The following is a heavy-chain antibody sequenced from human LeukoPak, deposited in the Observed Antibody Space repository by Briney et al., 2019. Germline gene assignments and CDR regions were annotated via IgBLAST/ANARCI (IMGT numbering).Heavy chain of an antibody. J-gene: IGHJ5*02. D-gene: IGHD2-2*01. CDR3: AILPPIVVVPAAQGENWFDP. V-gene: IGHV1-69*13. Sequence: GASVKVSCTASGYTFTGYYMHWVRQAPGQGLEWMGGIIPIFGTANYAQKFQGRVTITADESTSTAYMELSSLRSEDTAVYYCAILPPIVVVPAAQGENWFDPWGQGTLVTVSS. CDR2: IIPIFGTA. CDR1: GYTFTGYY.